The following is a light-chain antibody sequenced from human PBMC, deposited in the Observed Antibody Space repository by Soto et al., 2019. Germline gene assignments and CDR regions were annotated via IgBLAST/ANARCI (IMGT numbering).Light chain of an antibody. J-gene: IGKJ4*01. CDR1: QSVSSN. CDR3: QQQYSWPPLT. Sequence: EIVMTQSPSSLSVSLGESATLTCRASQSVSSNLGWYQQKPGQAPRLLIYGASTRATGVPPRFSGSGSGTAVTLPTISLQHQDSAVYYCQQQYSWPPLTFGGGTKVEIK. V-gene: IGKV3-15*01. CDR2: GAS.